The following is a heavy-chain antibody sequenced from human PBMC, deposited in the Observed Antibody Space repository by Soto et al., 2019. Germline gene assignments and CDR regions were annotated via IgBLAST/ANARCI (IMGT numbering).Heavy chain of an antibody. Sequence: PGESLKISFKTSGYTFTTYWIAWVRQVPGKGLEWMGIVYPGDSETRYNPSFQGQVTISADKSVSTAYLQWSRLKASDTAMYYCARSREGGYGGYDAPLDYWGQGTPVTVSS. V-gene: IGHV5-51*01. CDR2: VYPGDSET. D-gene: IGHD5-12*01. CDR1: GYTFTTYW. J-gene: IGHJ4*02. CDR3: ARSREGGYGGYDAPLDY.